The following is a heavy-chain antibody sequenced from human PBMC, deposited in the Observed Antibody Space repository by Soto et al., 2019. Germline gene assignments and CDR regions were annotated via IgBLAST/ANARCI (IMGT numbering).Heavy chain of an antibody. V-gene: IGHV4-31*03. CDR3: ASIYHPSLYYYYYYMDV. D-gene: IGHD2-2*02. Sequence: PSETLSLTCTVSGGSISSGGYYWSWIRQHPGKGLEWIGYIYYSGSTYYNPSLKSRVTISVDTSKNQFSLKLSSVTAADTAVYYCASIYHPSLYYYYYYMDVWGKGTTVTVSS. CDR1: GGSISSGGYY. CDR2: IYYSGST. J-gene: IGHJ6*03.